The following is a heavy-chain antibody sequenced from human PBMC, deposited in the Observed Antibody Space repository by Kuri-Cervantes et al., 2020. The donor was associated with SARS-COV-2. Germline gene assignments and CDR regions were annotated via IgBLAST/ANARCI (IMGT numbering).Heavy chain of an antibody. D-gene: IGHD6-19*01. V-gene: IGHV5-51*01. J-gene: IGHJ6*03. CDR1: GYSFTSYW. CDR2: IYPGDSDT. CDR3: ARLGEQWPTYYYYYMDV. Sequence: GESLKISCKGSGYSFTSYWISWVRQMPGKGLEWMGIIYPGDSDTRYSPSFQGQVTISADKSISTAYLQWSSLKASDTAMYYCARLGEQWPTYYYYYMDVWGKGTTVTVSS.